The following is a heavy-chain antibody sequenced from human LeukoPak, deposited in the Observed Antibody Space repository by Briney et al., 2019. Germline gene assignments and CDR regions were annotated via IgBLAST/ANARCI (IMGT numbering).Heavy chain of an antibody. CDR1: GDSVSSNSAA. D-gene: IGHD1-7*01. J-gene: IGHJ5*02. CDR2: TYYRTNWYN. Sequence: SQTLSLTCAISGDSVSSNSAAWNWIRQSPSRGLEWRGRTYYRTNWYNDYAVSVKSRITLNPDTSKNQFSLQLNSVTPEDTAVYYCARDFNWNYNGVDPWGQGTLVTVSS. V-gene: IGHV6-1*01. CDR3: ARDFNWNYNGVDP.